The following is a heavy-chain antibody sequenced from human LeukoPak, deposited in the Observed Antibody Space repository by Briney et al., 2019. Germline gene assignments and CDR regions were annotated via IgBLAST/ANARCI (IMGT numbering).Heavy chain of an antibody. CDR2: IRSKTNNYAT. V-gene: IGHV3-73*01. CDR3: TRLRGEKASGDY. Sequence: GGSLRLSCAASGFSFSGSAVHWVRQASGKGLEWVGRIRSKTNNYATEYAVSVEGRFTISRDDSKNTVYLQMNSLKTEDTTIYYCTRLRGEKASGDYWGQGTLVTVSS. CDR1: GFSFSGSA. D-gene: IGHD3-10*01. J-gene: IGHJ4*02.